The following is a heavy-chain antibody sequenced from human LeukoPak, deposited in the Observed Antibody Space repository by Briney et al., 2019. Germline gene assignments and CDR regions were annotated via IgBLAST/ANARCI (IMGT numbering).Heavy chain of an antibody. CDR3: ARSRVGNGDYLFEDV. CDR2: MNPNIGTT. Sequence: GASVKVSCKASGYTFTTYYMHWVRQAPGQGLEWMGWMNPNIGTTDYAQKFQGRFTITMDTSISTTYMELSGLTSEDTAVYYCARSRVGNGDYLFEDVWGQGTLVTVSS. V-gene: IGHV1-8*03. CDR1: GYTFTTYY. J-gene: IGHJ4*02. D-gene: IGHD4-17*01.